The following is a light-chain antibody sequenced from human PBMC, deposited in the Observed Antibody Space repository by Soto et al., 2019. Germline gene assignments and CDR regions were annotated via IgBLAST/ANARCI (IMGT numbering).Light chain of an antibody. V-gene: IGLV2-18*02. CDR1: SSDVGSYNR. Sequence: QSALTQPPSVSGSPGQSVTISCTGTSSDVGSYNRVSWYQQPPGTAPKLMIYEVSNRPSGVPDRFSGSKSGNTASLTISGLKPEDEADYYCNSYPSSSTYVFGTGTKLTVL. CDR2: EVS. J-gene: IGLJ1*01. CDR3: NSYPSSSTYV.